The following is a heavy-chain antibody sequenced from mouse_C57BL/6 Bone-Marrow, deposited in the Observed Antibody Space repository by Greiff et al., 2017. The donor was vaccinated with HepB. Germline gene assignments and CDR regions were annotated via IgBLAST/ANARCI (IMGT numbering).Heavy chain of an antibody. CDR1: GFTFSSYA. J-gene: IGHJ2*01. CDR2: ISDGGSYT. Sequence: EVKLVESGGGLVKPGGSLKLSCAASGFTFSSYAMSWVRQTPEKRLEWVATISDGGSYTYYPDNVKGRFTISRDNAKTNLYLQMSHLKSEDTAMYYCARELGDGYFDYWGQGTTLTVSS. V-gene: IGHV5-4*01. CDR3: ARELGDGYFDY. D-gene: IGHD3-1*01.